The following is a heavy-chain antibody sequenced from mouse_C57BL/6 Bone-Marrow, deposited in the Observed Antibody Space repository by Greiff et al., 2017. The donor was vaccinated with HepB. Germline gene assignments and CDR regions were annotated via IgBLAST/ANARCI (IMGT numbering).Heavy chain of an antibody. CDR1: GYAFSSSW. D-gene: IGHD2-4*01. CDR2: IYPGDGDT. V-gene: IGHV1-82*01. J-gene: IGHJ4*01. Sequence: VQLQESGPELVKPGASVKISCKASGYAFSSSWMNWVKQRPGKGLEWIGRIYPGDGDTNYNGKFKGKATLTADKSSSKAYMQLSSLTSEDSAVYFCARLDYDGEDAMDYWGQGTSVTVSS. CDR3: ARLDYDGEDAMDY.